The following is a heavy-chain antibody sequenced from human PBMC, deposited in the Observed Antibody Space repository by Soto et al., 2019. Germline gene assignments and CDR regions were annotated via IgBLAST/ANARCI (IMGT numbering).Heavy chain of an antibody. CDR2: MNTNTGNT. CDR1: GYTFTEFD. Sequence: EASVKVSCKTSGYTFTEFDINWVRQAPGQGLGWMGWMNTNTGNTGYAQKFQGRVTMTRDTSISTAYMELRRLRSEDTAVYYCARVVRFFGGHAGYWGQGTLVTVSS. D-gene: IGHD3-3*01. J-gene: IGHJ4*02. V-gene: IGHV1-8*01. CDR3: ARVVRFFGGHAGY.